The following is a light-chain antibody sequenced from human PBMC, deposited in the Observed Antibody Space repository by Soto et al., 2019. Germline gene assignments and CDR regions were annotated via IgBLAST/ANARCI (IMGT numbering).Light chain of an antibody. Sequence: QSVLTQPPSASGTPGQRVTISCSGSSSNIGSNYVYWYQQIPGTAPRLLIYRNNQRPSGVPDQFSGSKSGTSASLAISGLRSEDEAEYYCAAWDDSLSGLVFGGGTKVTVL. CDR1: SSNIGSNY. V-gene: IGLV1-47*01. CDR3: AAWDDSLSGLV. J-gene: IGLJ2*01. CDR2: RNN.